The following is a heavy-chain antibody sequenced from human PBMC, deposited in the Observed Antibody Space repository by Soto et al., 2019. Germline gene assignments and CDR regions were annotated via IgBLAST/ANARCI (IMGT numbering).Heavy chain of an antibody. CDR1: GGTFSSYA. V-gene: IGHV1-69*13. CDR3: ARGSAMGNWFDP. CDR2: IIPIFGTA. Sequence: SVKVSCKASGGTFSSYAISWVRQAPGQGLEWMGGIIPIFGTANYAQKFQGRVTITADESTSTAYMELSSLRSEDTAVYYCARGSAMGNWFDPWGQGTLVTVSS. D-gene: IGHD2-2*01. J-gene: IGHJ5*02.